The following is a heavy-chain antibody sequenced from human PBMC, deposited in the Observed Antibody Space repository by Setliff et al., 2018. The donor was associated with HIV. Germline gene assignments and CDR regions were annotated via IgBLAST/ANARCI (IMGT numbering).Heavy chain of an antibody. V-gene: IGHV4-34*01. CDR3: ARGGAVSADFDS. D-gene: IGHD3-16*01. CDR1: GGSFGAYY. CDR2: INHSGST. J-gene: IGHJ5*01. Sequence: PSETLSLTCTLYGGSFGAYYWTWIRQSPEKGLEWIGEINHSGSTKYNPSLTSRLTISVDTSKNQFSLSLNSVTAADTAVYFCARGGAVSADFDSWGQGTLVTVSS.